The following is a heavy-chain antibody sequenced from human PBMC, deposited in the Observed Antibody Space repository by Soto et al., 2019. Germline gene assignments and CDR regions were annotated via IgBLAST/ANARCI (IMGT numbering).Heavy chain of an antibody. Sequence: SETLSLTYAVYGVSFSCYYWSLLRQPPGKGLEWIGEINHSGSTNYNPSLKSRVTISVDTSKNQFSLKLSSVTAADTAVYYCASAHIGKYYYDSSGYYYSWGQGTLVTVSS. D-gene: IGHD3-22*01. CDR2: INHSGST. CDR1: GVSFSCYY. J-gene: IGHJ4*02. V-gene: IGHV4-34*01. CDR3: ASAHIGKYYYDSSGYYYS.